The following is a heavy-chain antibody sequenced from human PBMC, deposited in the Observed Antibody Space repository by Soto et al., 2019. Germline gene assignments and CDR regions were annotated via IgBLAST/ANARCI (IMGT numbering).Heavy chain of an antibody. CDR1: GFTFSSYG. J-gene: IGHJ4*02. Sequence: QVQLVESGGGVVQPGRSLRLSCAASGFTFSSYGMHWVRQAPGKGLEWVAVIWYDGSNKYNADSVKGRFTISRDNSKNQLCLQMNSLRAEDTAVYYCAREFWSGPFDYWGQGTLVTVSS. CDR2: IWYDGSNK. CDR3: AREFWSGPFDY. D-gene: IGHD3-3*01. V-gene: IGHV3-33*01.